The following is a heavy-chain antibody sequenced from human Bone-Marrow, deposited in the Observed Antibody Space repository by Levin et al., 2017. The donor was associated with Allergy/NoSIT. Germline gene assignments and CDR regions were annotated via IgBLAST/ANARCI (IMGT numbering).Heavy chain of an antibody. CDR2: ISGRGDNP. CDR3: AATYYFDTSGHDY. CDR1: GFTFSSYG. Sequence: QTGGSLRLSCAASGFTFSSYGMSWVRQAPGKGLEWVASISGRGDNPYYAESGRGRFFISRDNSRNTLYLQMNSLRVEDTAVYYCAATYYFDTSGHDYWGHGTLVTVSS. V-gene: IGHV3-23*01. D-gene: IGHD3-22*01. J-gene: IGHJ4*01.